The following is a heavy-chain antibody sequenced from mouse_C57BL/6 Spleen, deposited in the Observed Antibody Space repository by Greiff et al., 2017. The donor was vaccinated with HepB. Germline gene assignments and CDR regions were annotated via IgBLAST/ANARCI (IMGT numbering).Heavy chain of an antibody. V-gene: IGHV5-4*01. CDR3: ARDGYRTRFDY. J-gene: IGHJ2*01. CDR2: ISDGGSYT. D-gene: IGHD1-3*01. Sequence: EVQGVESGGGLVKPGGSLKLSCAASGFTFSSYAMSWVRQTPEKRLEWVATISDGGSYTYYPDNVKGRFTISRDNAKNNLYLQMSHLKSEDTAMYYCARDGYRTRFDYWGQGTTLTVSS. CDR1: GFTFSSYA.